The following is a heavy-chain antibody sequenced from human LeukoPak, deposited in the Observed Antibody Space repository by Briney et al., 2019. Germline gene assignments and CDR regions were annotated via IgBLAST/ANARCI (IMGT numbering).Heavy chain of an antibody. V-gene: IGHV4-4*02. CDR2: IYHSGST. D-gene: IGHD3-22*01. Sequence: PSGTLSLTCAVSGGSISSSNWWSWVRQPPGKGLEWIGEIYHSGSTNYNPSLKSRVTMSVDTSKNQFSLKLSSVTAADTAVYYCASEAYYYDSSGYYKYWGQGTLVTVSS. J-gene: IGHJ4*02. CDR1: GGSISSSNW. CDR3: ASEAYYYDSSGYYKY.